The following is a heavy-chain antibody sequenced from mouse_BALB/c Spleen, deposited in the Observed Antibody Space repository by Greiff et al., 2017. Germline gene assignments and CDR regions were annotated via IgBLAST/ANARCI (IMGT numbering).Heavy chain of an antibody. Sequence: QVQLQQSGPGLVAPSQSLSITCTVSGFSLTSYGVHWVRQPPGKGLEWLGVIWAGGSTNYNSALMSRLSISKDNSKSQVFLKMNSLQTDDTAMYYCARGTARATGVYAMDYWGQGTSVTVSS. J-gene: IGHJ4*01. CDR2: IWAGGST. D-gene: IGHD3-1*01. CDR1: GFSLTSYG. CDR3: ARGTARATGVYAMDY. V-gene: IGHV2-9*02.